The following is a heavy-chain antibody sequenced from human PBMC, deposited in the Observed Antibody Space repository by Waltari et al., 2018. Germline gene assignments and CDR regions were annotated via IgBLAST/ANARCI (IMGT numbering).Heavy chain of an antibody. CDR2: INPNSGGT. J-gene: IGHJ6*03. CDR1: GYTFTGYY. Sequence: QVQLVQSGAEVKKPGASVKVSCKASGYTFTGYYMHWVRQAPGQGLEWMGWINPNSGGTNYAQKFQGRVTMTRDTSISTAYMELSRLRSDDTAVYYCARDRGYCSSTSCYEGYYYMDVWGKGTTVTISS. CDR3: ARDRGYCSSTSCYEGYYYMDV. V-gene: IGHV1-2*02. D-gene: IGHD2-2*01.